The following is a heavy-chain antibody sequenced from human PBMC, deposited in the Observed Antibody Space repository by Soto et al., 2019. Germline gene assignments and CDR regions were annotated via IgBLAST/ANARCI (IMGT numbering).Heavy chain of an antibody. CDR3: ARDINSGSYYYFDY. CDR1: GFTFSSYG. J-gene: IGHJ4*02. V-gene: IGHV3-33*01. D-gene: IGHD1-26*01. CDR2: IWYDGSNK. Sequence: GESLKISCAASGFTFSSYGMHWVRQAPGKGLEWVAVIWYDGSNKYYADSVKGRFTISRDNSKNTLYLQMNSLRAEDTAVYYCARDINSGSYYYFDYWGQGTLVTVSS.